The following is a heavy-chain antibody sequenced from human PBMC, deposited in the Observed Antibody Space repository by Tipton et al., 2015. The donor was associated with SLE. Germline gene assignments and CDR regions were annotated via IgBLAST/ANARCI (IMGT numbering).Heavy chain of an antibody. J-gene: IGHJ4*02. CDR2: ISGGGGST. CDR1: GFTFSSYS. Sequence: GSLRLSCAASGFTFSSYSMNWVRQAPGKGLEWVSLISGGGGSTHHADSVRGRFTISRDNSKNTLSLQLNTLRADDTAIYYCAKDRCCGGGTCFASYFDLWGQGTPVTVSP. V-gene: IGHV3-23*01. D-gene: IGHD2-21*01. CDR3: AKDRCCGGGTCFASYFDL.